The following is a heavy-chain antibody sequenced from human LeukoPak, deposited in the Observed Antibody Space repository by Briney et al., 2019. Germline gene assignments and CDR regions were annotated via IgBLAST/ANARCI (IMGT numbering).Heavy chain of an antibody. CDR2: ISYDGSNK. V-gene: IGHV3-30*04. Sequence: GGSLRLSCAASGFTFSSYAMHWVRQAPGKGLEWVAVISYDGSNKYYADSVKGRFTISRDNSKNTLYLQMNSLRAEDTAVYYCASEEMATPLLGYFDYWGQGTLVTVSS. CDR3: ASEEMATPLLGYFDY. J-gene: IGHJ4*02. D-gene: IGHD5-24*01. CDR1: GFTFSSYA.